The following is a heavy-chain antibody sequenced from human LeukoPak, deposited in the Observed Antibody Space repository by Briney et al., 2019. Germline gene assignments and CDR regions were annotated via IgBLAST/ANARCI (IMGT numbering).Heavy chain of an antibody. CDR3: ASATYYGSGTEYFQH. J-gene: IGHJ1*01. Sequence: SETLSLTCAVSGGSVSSDSYYWSWIRQPPGKGLEWIGYIYYSGSTNYNPSLKSRVTISVDTSKNQFSLKLSSVTAADTAVYYCASATYYGSGTEYFQHWGQGTLVTVSS. CDR1: GGSVSSDSYY. D-gene: IGHD3-10*01. CDR2: IYYSGST. V-gene: IGHV4-61*01.